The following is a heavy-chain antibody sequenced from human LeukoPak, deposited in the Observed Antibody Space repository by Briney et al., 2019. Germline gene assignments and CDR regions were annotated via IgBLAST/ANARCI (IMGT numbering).Heavy chain of an antibody. CDR1: GFTFSSYA. V-gene: IGHV3-23*01. D-gene: IGHD4-17*01. J-gene: IGHJ3*02. Sequence: PGGSLRLSCAASGFTFSSYAMSWVRQAPGKGLEWVSAISGSGGSTYYADSVKGRFTISRDKSKNTLYLQMDSLRAEDTAVYYCAKEDYGDSDAFDIWGQGTMVTVSS. CDR2: ISGSGGST. CDR3: AKEDYGDSDAFDI.